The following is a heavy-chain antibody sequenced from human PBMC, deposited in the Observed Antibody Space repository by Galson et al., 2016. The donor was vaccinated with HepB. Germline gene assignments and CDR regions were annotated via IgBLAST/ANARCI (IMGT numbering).Heavy chain of an antibody. D-gene: IGHD6-19*01. CDR2: ITSSSSTI. Sequence: SLRLSCAASGFSFSSYSMNWVRQAPGKGLEWVPYITSSSSTIYYADSVKGRFTISRDNAKNSLFLQMNSLRDEDTAVYYCARDRGSGLFHYYGMDVWRRGTTVTVSS. V-gene: IGHV3-48*02. CDR1: GFSFSSYS. CDR3: ARDRGSGLFHYYGMDV. J-gene: IGHJ6*02.